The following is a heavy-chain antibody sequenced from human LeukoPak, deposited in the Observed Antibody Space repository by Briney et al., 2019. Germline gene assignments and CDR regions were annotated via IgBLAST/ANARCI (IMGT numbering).Heavy chain of an antibody. D-gene: IGHD3-10*01. CDR2: ISSSGSTI. CDR1: GFTSSSYE. V-gene: IGHV3-48*03. J-gene: IGHJ4*02. CDR3: AILPMVRGVILDY. Sequence: GGSLRLSCAASGFTSSSYEMNGARQAPGEGLEWVSYISSSGSTIYYADSVKGRFTISRDNAKNSLYLQMNSLRAEDTAVYYCAILPMVRGVILDYWGQGTLVTVSS.